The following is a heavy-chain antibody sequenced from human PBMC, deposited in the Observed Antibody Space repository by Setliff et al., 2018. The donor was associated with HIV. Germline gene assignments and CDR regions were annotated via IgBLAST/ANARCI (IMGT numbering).Heavy chain of an antibody. CDR3: ARRSDWFDP. J-gene: IGHJ5*02. CDR1: GGSISSSSYY. CDR2: IYTSGNT. Sequence: SETLSLTCTVSGGSISSSSYYWGWIRQPPGKGLEWIGCIYTSGNTNYDPSLKSRVTISVDTSKNQFSLKLASVTAADTAVYFCARRSDWFDPWGQGTLVTVS. V-gene: IGHV4-61*05.